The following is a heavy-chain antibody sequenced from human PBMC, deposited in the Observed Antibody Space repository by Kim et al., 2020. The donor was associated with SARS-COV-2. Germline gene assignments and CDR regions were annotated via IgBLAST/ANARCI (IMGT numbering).Heavy chain of an antibody. J-gene: IGHJ4*02. V-gene: IGHV1-69*04. CDR2: IIPILGIA. Sequence: SVKVSCKASGGTFSSYAISWVRQAPGQGLEWMGRIIPILGIANYAQKFQGRVTITADKSTSTAYMELSSLRSEDTAVYYCARGGTVVVPAALFSYYFDYWGQGTLVTVSS. D-gene: IGHD2-2*01. CDR3: ARGGTVVVPAALFSYYFDY. CDR1: GGTFSSYA.